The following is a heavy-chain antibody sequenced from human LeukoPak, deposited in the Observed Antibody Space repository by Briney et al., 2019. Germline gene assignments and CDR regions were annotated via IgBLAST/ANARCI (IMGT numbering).Heavy chain of an antibody. D-gene: IGHD3-10*01. CDR2: VYYSGST. V-gene: IGHV4-59*01. CDR1: GGSISSYY. J-gene: IGHJ6*02. CDR3: ARVLIKGFGVRYGMDV. Sequence: SETLSLTCTVSGGSISSYYWSWIRQSPEKGLQWIGYVYYSGSTNYNPSLKSRVTISVDTSKNQFSLKLSSVTAADTAVYYCARVLIKGFGVRYGMDVWGQGTTVTVSS.